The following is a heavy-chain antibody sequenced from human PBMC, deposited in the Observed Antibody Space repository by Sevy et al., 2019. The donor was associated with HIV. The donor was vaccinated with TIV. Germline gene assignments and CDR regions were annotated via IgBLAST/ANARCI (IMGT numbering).Heavy chain of an antibody. V-gene: IGHV2-5*02. D-gene: IGHD6-19*01. J-gene: IGHJ4*02. CDR3: AHSSQYSSGWGILWLDY. CDR2: IYWDDGK. CDR1: GFSLSTTGVG. Sequence: SGPTLVKPTQTLTLTCTFSGFSLSTTGVGVVWIRQPPVKTLEWLALIYWDDGKLYSPSLKSRLTITKGTSKNHVVITMTHMDPVDTATYYCAHSSQYSSGWGILWLDYWGQGTLVTVSS.